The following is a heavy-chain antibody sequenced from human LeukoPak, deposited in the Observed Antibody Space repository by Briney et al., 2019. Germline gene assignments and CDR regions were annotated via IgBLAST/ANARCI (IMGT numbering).Heavy chain of an antibody. J-gene: IGHJ4*02. V-gene: IGHV1-2*02. CDR2: INPNSGGT. CDR1: GYTFTGYY. D-gene: IGHD3-22*01. CDR3: ARGLLYYYDSSGYVYFDY. Sequence: ASVKVSCKASGYTFTGYYMHWVRQAPGQGPEWMGWINPNSGGTNYAQKFQGRVTMTRDTSISTAYMELSRLRSDDTAVYYCARGLLYYYDSSGYVYFDYWGQGTLVTVSS.